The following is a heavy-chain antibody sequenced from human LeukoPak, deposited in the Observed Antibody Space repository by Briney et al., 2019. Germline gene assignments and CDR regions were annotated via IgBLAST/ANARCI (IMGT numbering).Heavy chain of an antibody. CDR3: ARVEEGYGSGRRENYYYYYMDV. CDR1: GGSFSGYY. J-gene: IGHJ6*03. D-gene: IGHD3-10*01. Sequence: SETLSLTCAVYGGSFSGYYWSWIRQPPGKGLEWIGEINHSGSTNYNPSLKKRGTISVDTSKNQFSLKLASVTAADTAVYYCARVEEGYGSGRRENYYYYYMDVWGKGTTVTISS. CDR2: INHSGST. V-gene: IGHV4-34*01.